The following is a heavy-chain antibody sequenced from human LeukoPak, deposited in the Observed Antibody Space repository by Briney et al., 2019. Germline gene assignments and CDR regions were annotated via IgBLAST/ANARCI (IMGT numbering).Heavy chain of an antibody. J-gene: IGHJ4*02. V-gene: IGHV1-3*01. CDR3: ARDGGSYYDLDY. CDR1: GYTFTSYA. CDR2: INAGNGNT. Sequence: ASVTVSCTASGYTFTSYAMHWVRQAPGQRLEWMGWINAGNGNTKYSQKFQGRVTITRDTSASTAYMELSSLRSEDTAVYYCARDGGSYYDLDYWGQGTLVTVSS. D-gene: IGHD1-26*01.